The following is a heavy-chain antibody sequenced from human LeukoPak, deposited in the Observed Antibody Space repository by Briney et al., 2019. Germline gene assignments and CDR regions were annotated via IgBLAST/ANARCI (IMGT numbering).Heavy chain of an antibody. D-gene: IGHD4-11*01. CDR3: AMTPNTVTTPAYYFDY. J-gene: IGHJ4*02. V-gene: IGHV1-69*05. CDR1: GGTFSSYA. Sequence: GSSVKVSCKASGGTFSSYAIGWVRQAPGQGLEWMGRIIPIFGTANYAQKFQGRVTITTDESTSTAYMELSSLRSEDTAVYYCAMTPNTVTTPAYYFDYWGQGTLVTVSS. CDR2: IIPIFGTA.